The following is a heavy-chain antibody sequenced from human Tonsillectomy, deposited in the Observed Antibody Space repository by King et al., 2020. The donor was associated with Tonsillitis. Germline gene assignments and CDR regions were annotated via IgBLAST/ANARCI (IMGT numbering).Heavy chain of an antibody. CDR2: ISSSGSTI. D-gene: IGHD5-18*01. J-gene: IGHJ4*02. V-gene: IGHV3-11*01. CDR1: GFTLSHYY. CDR3: AAMWIQLWSPDY. Sequence: VQLVESGGGLVKPGGSLRLSCAASGFTLSHYYMSWIRQAPGKGLEWVAYISSSGSTIYYADSVKGRFTISSDNAKNSLYLQMNSLRAEDTAVYYCAAMWIQLWSPDYWGQGTLVTVSS.